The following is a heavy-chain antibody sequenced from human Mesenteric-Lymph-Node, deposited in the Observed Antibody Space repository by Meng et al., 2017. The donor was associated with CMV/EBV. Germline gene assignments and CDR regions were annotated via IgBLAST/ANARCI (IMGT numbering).Heavy chain of an antibody. J-gene: IGHJ5*02. CDR3: AREYTSSWFDQ. Sequence: SCKASGYTCTANYLHWVRQAPGQGLEWMGWINPNSGVTNYAQKFQGWVTMTRDTSISTAYMELSRLKSDDTALYYCAREYTSSWFDQWGQGTLVTVSS. CDR2: INPNSGVT. CDR1: GYTCTANY. V-gene: IGHV1-2*04. D-gene: IGHD6-13*01.